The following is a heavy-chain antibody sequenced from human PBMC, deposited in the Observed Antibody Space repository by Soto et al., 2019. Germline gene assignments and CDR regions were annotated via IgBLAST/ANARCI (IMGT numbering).Heavy chain of an antibody. CDR1: GFSLSTSGVG. D-gene: IGHD4-17*01. Sequence: QITLKESGPTLVKPTQTLTLTCTFSGFSLSTSGVGVGWIRQPPGKALEWLALIYWDDDKRYSPSLKSRLTITKDTSKNQVVLTMTIMDPVDTATYYCAHRHLRTRSIYFDYWGQGTLVTVSS. V-gene: IGHV2-5*02. J-gene: IGHJ4*02. CDR3: AHRHLRTRSIYFDY. CDR2: IYWDDDK.